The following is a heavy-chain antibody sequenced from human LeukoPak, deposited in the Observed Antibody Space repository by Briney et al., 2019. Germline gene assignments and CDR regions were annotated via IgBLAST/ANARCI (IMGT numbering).Heavy chain of an antibody. V-gene: IGHV5-51*01. D-gene: IGHD6-19*01. J-gene: IGHJ4*02. Sequence: GESLKISCKGSGYSFTSYWIGWVRRMPGKGLEWMGIIYPGDSDTRYSPSFQGQVTISADKSISTAYLQWSSLKASDTAMYYCARQGRSEQWLVGLDYWGQGTLVTVSS. CDR3: ARQGRSEQWLVGLDY. CDR1: GYSFTSYW. CDR2: IYPGDSDT.